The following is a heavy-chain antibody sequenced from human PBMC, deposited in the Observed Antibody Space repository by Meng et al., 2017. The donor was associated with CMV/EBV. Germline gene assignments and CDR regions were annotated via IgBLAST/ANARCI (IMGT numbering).Heavy chain of an antibody. CDR1: GYTFTSYG. CDR3: ARDALYSSSWYYYYYGMDV. V-gene: IGHV1-18*01. CDR2: ISAYNGNT. D-gene: IGHD6-13*01. Sequence: ASVKVSCKASGYTFTSYGISWVRQAPGQGLEWMGWISAYNGNTNYAQKLQGRVTMTTDTSTSTAYMELRRLRSDDTAVYYCARDALYSSSWYYYYYGMDVWGQGTTVTVSS. J-gene: IGHJ6*02.